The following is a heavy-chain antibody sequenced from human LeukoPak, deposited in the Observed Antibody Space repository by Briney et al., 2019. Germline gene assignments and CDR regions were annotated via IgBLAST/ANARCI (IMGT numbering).Heavy chain of an antibody. CDR3: ANGDCRGGRCSSGAH. CDR2: TRDDASKT. V-gene: IGHV3-30*02. CDR1: GFTFRSYG. D-gene: IGHD2-15*01. Sequence: GGSLRLSCTGSGFTFRSYGMHWVRQAPGKGLEWVAYTRDDASKTWYRGSVKGRFTISRDNSKNTLYLHMNSVRGEDTAMYYCANGDCRGGRCSSGAHWGQGTLVTVSS. J-gene: IGHJ4*02.